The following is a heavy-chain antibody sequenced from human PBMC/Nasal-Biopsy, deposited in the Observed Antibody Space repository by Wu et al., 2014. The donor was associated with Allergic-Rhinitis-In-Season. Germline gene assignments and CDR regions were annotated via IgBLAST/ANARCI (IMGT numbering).Heavy chain of an antibody. Sequence: LRLSCAASGFASGFTFSSYAMSWVRQAPGKGLEWVSATTAAGGNTYYADSVKGRFTISRDNSENTLYLQMNSVRVEDTAVYYCARGHCSSTSCYRSGSDYWGQGTLVTVSS. J-gene: IGHJ4*02. CDR2: TTAAGGNT. D-gene: IGHD2-2*01. CDR1: GFTFSSYA. CDR3: ARGHCSSTSCYRSGSDY. V-gene: IGHV3-23*01.